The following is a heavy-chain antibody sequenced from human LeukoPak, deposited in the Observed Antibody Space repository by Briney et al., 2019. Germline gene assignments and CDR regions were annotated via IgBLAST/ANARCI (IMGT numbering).Heavy chain of an antibody. CDR2: IYHSGST. V-gene: IGHV4-59*01. D-gene: IGHD2-21*02. J-gene: IGHJ4*02. Sequence: SETLSLTCTVSGGSISSYYWSWIRQPPGKGLEWIGYIYHSGSTNYNPSLKSRVTISVDTSKNQFSPKLSSVTAADTAVYYCARVVTAMLVFDYWGQGTLVTVSS. CDR3: ARVVTAMLVFDY. CDR1: GGSISSYY.